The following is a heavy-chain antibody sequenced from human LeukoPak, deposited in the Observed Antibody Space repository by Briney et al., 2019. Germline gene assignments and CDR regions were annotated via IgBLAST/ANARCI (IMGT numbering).Heavy chain of an antibody. D-gene: IGHD3-3*01. V-gene: IGHV1-8*01. Sequence: ASVKVSCKASGYTFTSYDINWVRQATGQGPEWMGWMNPNSGNTGSAQKFQGRLTMTRNTSTRTVYMELSGLRSEDTAVYYCARGTWGYYGQSIFDYWGQGTLVTVSS. CDR3: ARGTWGYYGQSIFDY. J-gene: IGHJ4*02. CDR2: MNPNSGNT. CDR1: GYTFTSYD.